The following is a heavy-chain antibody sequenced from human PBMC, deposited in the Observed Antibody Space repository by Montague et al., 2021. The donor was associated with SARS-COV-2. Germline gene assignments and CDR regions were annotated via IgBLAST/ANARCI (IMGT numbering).Heavy chain of an antibody. V-gene: IGHV4-34*01. CDR2: INHSGST. J-gene: IGHJ4*02. CDR3: ASRGAGWFGSNPERFDY. D-gene: IGHD3-10*01. CDR1: GGSFSGYY. Sequence: SETLSLTCAAYGGSFSGYYWSWIRQPPGKGLEWIGEINHSGSTNXNPSRKSRVTISVDTSKNQFSLKLRSVTAADTAVYYCASRGAGWFGSNPERFDYWGQGTLVTVSS.